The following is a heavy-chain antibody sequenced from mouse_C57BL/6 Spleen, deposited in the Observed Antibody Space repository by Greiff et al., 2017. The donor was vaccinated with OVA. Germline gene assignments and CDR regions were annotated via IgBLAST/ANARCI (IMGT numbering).Heavy chain of an antibody. Sequence: QVQLQQPGAELVRPGSSVKLSCKASGYTFTSYWMHWVKQRPIQGLEWIGNIDPSDSETHSNQKFKDKATLTVDKSSSTAYMQLSSLTSEDSAVYYGARGGLDDGYYGAMDYWGQGTSVTVSS. CDR1: GYTFTSYW. CDR2: IDPSDSET. CDR3: ARGGLDDGYYGAMDY. V-gene: IGHV1-52*01. J-gene: IGHJ4*01. D-gene: IGHD2-3*01.